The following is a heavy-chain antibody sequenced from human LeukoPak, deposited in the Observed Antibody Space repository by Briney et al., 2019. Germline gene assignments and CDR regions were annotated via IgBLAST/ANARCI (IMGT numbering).Heavy chain of an antibody. D-gene: IGHD2-2*01. CDR3: ARGGGGCTSTTCYGGGKYYFYGTDL. J-gene: IGHJ6*02. CDR1: GYTFTTYD. CDR2: MNPNSGNT. V-gene: IGHV1-8*01. Sequence: ASVKVSCKAFGYTFTTYDINWVRQAPGQGLEWMGWMNPNSGNTGYAQKFQGRVTMTRNTSINTASMELSSQRSDDTAVYYCARGGGGCTSTTCYGGGKYYFYGTDLWGQGTTVTVFS.